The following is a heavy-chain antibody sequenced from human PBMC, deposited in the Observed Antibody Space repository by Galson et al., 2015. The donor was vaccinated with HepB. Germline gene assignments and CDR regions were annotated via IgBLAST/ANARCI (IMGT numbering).Heavy chain of an antibody. V-gene: IGHV3-30-3*01. Sequence: SLRLSCAASGFTFSSYAMHWVRQAPGKGLEWVAVISYDGSNKYYADSVKGRFTISRDNSKNTLYLQMNSLRAEDTAVYYCARDSIQLWTHFDYWGQGTLVTVSS. J-gene: IGHJ4*02. CDR2: ISYDGSNK. D-gene: IGHD5-18*01. CDR3: ARDSIQLWTHFDY. CDR1: GFTFSSYA.